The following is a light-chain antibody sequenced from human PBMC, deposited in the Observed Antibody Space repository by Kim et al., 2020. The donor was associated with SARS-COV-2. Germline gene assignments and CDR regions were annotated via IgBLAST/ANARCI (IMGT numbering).Light chain of an antibody. J-gene: IGLJ3*02. Sequence: SSELTQDPAVSVALGQTVRITCQGDSLRDYYASWYQLKPGQAPVLVFYGKNNRPSGIPDRFSGSSSGNTASSTITGAQAEDEADYYCNSRDSSGNHWVFGGGTQLTVL. CDR3: NSRDSSGNHWV. V-gene: IGLV3-19*01. CDR2: GKN. CDR1: SLRDYY.